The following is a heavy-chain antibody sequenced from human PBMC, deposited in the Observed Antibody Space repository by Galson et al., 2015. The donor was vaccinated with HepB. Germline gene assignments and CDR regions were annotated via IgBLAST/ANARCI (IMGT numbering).Heavy chain of an antibody. CDR3: ARTSPRDQLLSP. J-gene: IGHJ5*02. CDR2: INPNSGGT. D-gene: IGHD2-2*01. CDR1: GYTFTGYY. Sequence: SCKASGYTFTGYYMHWVRQAPGQGLEWMGWINPNSGGTNYAQKFQGRVTMTRDTSISTAYMELSRLRSDDTAVYYCARTSPRDQLLSPWGQGTLVTVSS. V-gene: IGHV1-2*02.